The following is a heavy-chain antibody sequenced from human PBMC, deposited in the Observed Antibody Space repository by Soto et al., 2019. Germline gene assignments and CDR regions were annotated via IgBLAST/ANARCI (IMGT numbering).Heavy chain of an antibody. D-gene: IGHD6-13*01. CDR3: AREAAAGIRAFDI. CDR1: GGTFSSYA. Sequence: SVKVSCNASGGTFSSYAISWVRQAPGQGLEWMGGIIPIFGTANYAQKFQGRVTITADESTSTAYMELSSLRSEDTAVYYCAREAAAGIRAFDIWGQGTMVTVSS. CDR2: IIPIFGTA. J-gene: IGHJ3*02. V-gene: IGHV1-69*13.